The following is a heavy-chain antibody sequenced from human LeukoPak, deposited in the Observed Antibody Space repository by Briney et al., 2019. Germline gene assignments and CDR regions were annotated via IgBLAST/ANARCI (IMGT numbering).Heavy chain of an antibody. CDR3: ARQVITFGGVIVGFDY. Sequence: SPTHSLTWTVSARSIRSDYWSAVRQPAGRGLEWIGRIQTSGSTNYNPSLKSRVTISVDTSKNQFSLKLSSVTAADTAVYYCARQVITFGGVIVGFDYWGQGTLVTVSS. CDR1: ARSIRSDY. CDR2: IQTSGST. J-gene: IGHJ4*02. D-gene: IGHD3-16*02. V-gene: IGHV4-4*07.